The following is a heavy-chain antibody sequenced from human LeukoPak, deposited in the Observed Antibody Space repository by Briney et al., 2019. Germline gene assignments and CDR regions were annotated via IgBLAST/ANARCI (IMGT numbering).Heavy chain of an antibody. CDR1: GFTFSSYA. J-gene: IGHJ4*02. Sequence: GGSLRLSCAASGFTFSSYAMTWVRQAPGKGLEWVSVISGTGDSTYYADSVKGRFTISRDNSMSTLYLQMNSLRAEDTAVYYCARDGYGSGSYSFDYWGQGTLVTVSS. CDR2: ISGTGDST. V-gene: IGHV3-23*01. D-gene: IGHD3-10*01. CDR3: ARDGYGSGSYSFDY.